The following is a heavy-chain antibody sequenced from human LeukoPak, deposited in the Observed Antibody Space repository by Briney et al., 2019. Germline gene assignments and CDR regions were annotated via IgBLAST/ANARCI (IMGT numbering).Heavy chain of an antibody. D-gene: IGHD2-2*01. J-gene: IGHJ3*02. Sequence: GGSLRLSCAASGFTFSSYAMSWVRQAPGKGLEWVSGISWNSGSIGYADSVKGRFTISRDNAKNSLYLQMNSLRAEDMALYYCAKESPEGYCSSTSCYGAFDIWGQGTMVTVSS. CDR2: ISWNSGSI. CDR3: AKESPEGYCSSTSCYGAFDI. CDR1: GFTFSSYA. V-gene: IGHV3-9*03.